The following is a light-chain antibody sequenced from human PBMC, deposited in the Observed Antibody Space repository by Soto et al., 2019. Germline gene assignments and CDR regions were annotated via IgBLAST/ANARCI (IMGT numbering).Light chain of an antibody. CDR3: LQYNNWPYT. J-gene: IGKJ2*01. CDR2: GAS. CDR1: QSVSTK. V-gene: IGKV3-15*01. Sequence: EIVMTQSPVTLSVSPGERGTLSCRASQSVSTKLLWYQQTPGQAPRLLIYGASTRAPGIPARFSGGGSGTEFSLTISSLQSEDFAVYYCLQYNNWPYTFGQGTRVEI.